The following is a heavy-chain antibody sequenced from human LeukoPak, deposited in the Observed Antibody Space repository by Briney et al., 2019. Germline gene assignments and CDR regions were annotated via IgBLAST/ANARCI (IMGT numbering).Heavy chain of an antibody. Sequence: GESLKISXKGSGYSFTSYWIGWVLQMPGKGLEWMGIIYPGDSDTRYSPSFQGQVTISADKSISTAYLQWRSLKASDTAMYYCARIPGYSYGYLYYYYMDVWGKGTTVTVSS. V-gene: IGHV5-51*01. D-gene: IGHD5-18*01. CDR3: ARIPGYSYGYLYYYYMDV. CDR1: GYSFTSYW. CDR2: IYPGDSDT. J-gene: IGHJ6*03.